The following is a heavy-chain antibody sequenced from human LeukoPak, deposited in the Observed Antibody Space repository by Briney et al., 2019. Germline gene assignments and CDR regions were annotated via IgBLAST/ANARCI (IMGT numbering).Heavy chain of an antibody. Sequence: GASVKVSCKASGYTFTGYYMHWVRQAPGQGLEWMGWMSPKSANTGYAQKFQGRVTITRDTSISTAYMELSSLTSEDTAVYYCARTPPGGLDYWGQGTLVTVSS. CDR2: MSPKSANT. CDR1: GYTFTGYY. J-gene: IGHJ4*02. CDR3: ARTPPGGLDY. V-gene: IGHV1-8*03. D-gene: IGHD3-10*01.